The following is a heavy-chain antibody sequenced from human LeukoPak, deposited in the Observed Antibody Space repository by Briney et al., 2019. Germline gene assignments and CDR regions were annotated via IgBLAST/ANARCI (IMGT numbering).Heavy chain of an antibody. Sequence: PGGSLRLSCAASGFTFSSYGMHWVRQAPGKGLEWVAVIWYGGSNKYYADSVKGRFTISRDNSKNTLYLQMNSLRAEDTAVYYCAKSPERNSGSYEVDYWGQGTLVTVSS. CDR3: AKSPERNSGSYEVDY. CDR2: IWYGGSNK. CDR1: GFTFSSYG. V-gene: IGHV3-30*02. J-gene: IGHJ4*02. D-gene: IGHD1-26*01.